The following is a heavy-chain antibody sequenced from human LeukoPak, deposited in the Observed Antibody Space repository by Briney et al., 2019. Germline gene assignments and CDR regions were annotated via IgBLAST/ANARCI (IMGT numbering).Heavy chain of an antibody. CDR1: GGSISSYY. D-gene: IGHD4-23*01. J-gene: IGHJ2*01. CDR3: ARENDYGGNWYFDL. V-gene: IGHV4-59*01. CDR2: IYYSGST. Sequence: PSETLSLTCTVSGGSISSYYWSWIRQPPGEGLEWIGYIYYSGSTNYNPSLKSRVTISVDTSKNQFSLKLSSVTAADTAVYYCARENDYGGNWYFDLWGRGTLVTVSS.